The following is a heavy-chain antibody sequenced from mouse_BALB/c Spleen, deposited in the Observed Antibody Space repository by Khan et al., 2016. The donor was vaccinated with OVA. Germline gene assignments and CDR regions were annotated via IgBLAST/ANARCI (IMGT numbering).Heavy chain of an antibody. V-gene: IGHV2-6-1*01. CDR1: GFSLTNYG. Sequence: QVQLKESGPGLVAPSQSLSITCTISGFSLTNYGVHWLRQPPGRGLEWLVVIWSDGSTTYNSALKSRLSISKDHSKSQVFLKMNSLQTDDTAMYDCARQPYYHYNIMDYWGQGTSVTVSS. D-gene: IGHD2-10*01. CDR2: IWSDGST. J-gene: IGHJ4*01. CDR3: ARQPYYHYNIMDY.